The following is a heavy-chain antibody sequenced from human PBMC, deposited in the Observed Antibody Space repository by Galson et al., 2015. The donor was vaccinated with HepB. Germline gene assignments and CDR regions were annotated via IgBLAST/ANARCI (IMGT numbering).Heavy chain of an antibody. J-gene: IGHJ3*02. CDR3: ARVTIFGVVINASDI. CDR1: GYTFTSDG. Sequence: SVKVSCKASGYTFTSDGISWVRQAPGQGLEWMGWISAYNGNTNYAQKLQGRVTMTTDTSTSTAYMELRSLRSDDTAVYYCARVTIFGVVINASDIWGQGTMVTVSS. D-gene: IGHD3-3*01. V-gene: IGHV1-18*01. CDR2: ISAYNGNT.